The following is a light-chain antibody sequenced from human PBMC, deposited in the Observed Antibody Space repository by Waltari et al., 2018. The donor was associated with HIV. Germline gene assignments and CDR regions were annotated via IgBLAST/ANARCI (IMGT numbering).Light chain of an antibody. CDR2: DDV. V-gene: IGLV3-21*02. CDR3: QVWDSGSEPPVL. Sequence: SYVLTQPPSVSVAPGQTARITCGGNNIRTKSVHWYQQKPGQAPVLVVFDDVDRPSEIPERFSGSNSGNMATPTTSRVEAGDEADYYCQVWDSGSEPPVLFGGGTKLTVL. CDR1: NIRTKS. J-gene: IGLJ3*02.